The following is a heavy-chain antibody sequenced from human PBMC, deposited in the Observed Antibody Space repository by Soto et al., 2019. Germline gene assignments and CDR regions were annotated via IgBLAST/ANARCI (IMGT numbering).Heavy chain of an antibody. CDR2: IDWDDDK. D-gene: IGHD2-2*01. V-gene: IGHV2-70*01. CDR3: ARIRLVTAASYYYYYGMDV. Sequence: SGPTLVNPTQTLTLTCTFSGFSLSTSGMCVSWIRQPPGKALEWLALIDWDDDKYYSTSLKTRLTISKDTSKNQVVLTMTNMDPVDTATYYCARIRLVTAASYYYYYGMDVWGQGTTVTVSS. CDR1: GFSLSTSGMC. J-gene: IGHJ6*02.